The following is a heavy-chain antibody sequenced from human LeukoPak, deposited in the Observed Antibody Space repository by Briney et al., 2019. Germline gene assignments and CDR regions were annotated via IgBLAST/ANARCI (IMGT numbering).Heavy chain of an antibody. D-gene: IGHD1-26*01. Sequence: GGSLRLSCAASGFTFDDYGMSWVRQAPGKGLEWVSGINWNGGSTGYADSVKGRFTISRDNAKNSLYLQMNSLRAEDTALYYCARDLPGVGATTNYFDYWGQGTLVTVSS. CDR1: GFTFDDYG. J-gene: IGHJ4*02. CDR3: ARDLPGVGATTNYFDY. CDR2: INWNGGST. V-gene: IGHV3-20*04.